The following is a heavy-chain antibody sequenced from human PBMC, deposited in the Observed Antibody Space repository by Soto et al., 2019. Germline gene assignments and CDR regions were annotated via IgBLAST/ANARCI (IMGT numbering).Heavy chain of an antibody. V-gene: IGHV3-30-3*01. D-gene: IGHD3-10*01. Sequence: QVQLVESGGGVVQPGRSLRLSCAASGFTFSSYAMHWVRQAPGKGLEWVAVISYDGSNKYYADSVKGRFTISRDNSKNTMYLQMNILRAEDTAVYYCARARGRRLLWFGELPPRAVLDFDYWGQGTLVTVSS. J-gene: IGHJ4*02. CDR2: ISYDGSNK. CDR3: ARARGRRLLWFGELPPRAVLDFDY. CDR1: GFTFSSYA.